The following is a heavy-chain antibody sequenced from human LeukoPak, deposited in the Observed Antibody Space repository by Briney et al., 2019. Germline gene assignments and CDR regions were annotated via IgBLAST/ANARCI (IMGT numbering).Heavy chain of an antibody. CDR1: GFSFSSHN. CDR2: ISSSSSYI. V-gene: IGHV3-21*01. Sequence: PGGSLRLSCAASGFSFSSHNMNWVRQAPGKGLGWVSSISSSSSYIYYADSVKGRFTISRDNAKNSLYLQMNSLRAEDTAVYYCARDLVAAAGTDEDYWGQGTLVTVSS. CDR3: ARDLVAAAGTDEDY. J-gene: IGHJ4*02. D-gene: IGHD6-13*01.